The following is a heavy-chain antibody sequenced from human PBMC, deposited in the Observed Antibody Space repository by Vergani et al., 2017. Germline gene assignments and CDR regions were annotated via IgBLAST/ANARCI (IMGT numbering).Heavy chain of an antibody. CDR3: ARVRGICPLDAFDI. J-gene: IGHJ3*02. CDR2: IIPIFGTA. Sequence: QVQLVQSGAEVKKPGSSVKVSCKASGGTFSSYAISWVRQAPGQGLEWMGRIIPIFGTANYAQKFQGRVSITADKSTSTAYMELSSLGSEDTAVYYCARVRGICPLDAFDIWGQGTMVTVSS. V-gene: IGHV1-69*14. D-gene: IGHD2-15*01. CDR1: GGTFSSYA.